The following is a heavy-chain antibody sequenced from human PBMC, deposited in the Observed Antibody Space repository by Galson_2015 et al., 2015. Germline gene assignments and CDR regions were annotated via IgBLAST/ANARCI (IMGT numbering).Heavy chain of an antibody. CDR2: IDWDDDK. CDR3: ARVWNYYGSGSRCGAFDI. CDR1: GFSLSTSGMC. J-gene: IGHJ3*02. V-gene: IGHV2-70*01. D-gene: IGHD3-10*01. Sequence: PALVKPTQTLTLTCTFSGFSLSTSGMCVSWIRQPPGKALEWLALIDWDDDKYYSTSLKTRLTISKDTSKNQVVLTMTNMDPVDTATYYWARVWNYYGSGSRCGAFDIWGQGT.